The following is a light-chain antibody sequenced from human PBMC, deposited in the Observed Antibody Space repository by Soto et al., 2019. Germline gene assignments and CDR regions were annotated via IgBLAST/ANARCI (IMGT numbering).Light chain of an antibody. J-gene: IGKJ1*01. CDR1: QSVSSN. CDR3: QQYNNWPPWT. CDR2: GAS. Sequence: EIVMTQSPATLSVSPGDRATLSCRASQSVSSNLAWYQQKPGQAPRLLFYGASTRATGIPARFSGSGSGTECSLTLSSLQSEDFAVYYCQQYNNWPPWTFGQGTKVEIK. V-gene: IGKV3-15*01.